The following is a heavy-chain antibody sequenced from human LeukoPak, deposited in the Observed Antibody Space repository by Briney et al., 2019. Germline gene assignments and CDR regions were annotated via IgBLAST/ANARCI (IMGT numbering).Heavy chain of an antibody. CDR1: GYTFTGYY. CDR2: INPNSGGT. CDR3: ARSTLSRNYYDSSGYYYALDY. J-gene: IGHJ4*02. D-gene: IGHD3-22*01. Sequence: ASVKVSCKASGYTFTGYYMHWVRQAPGQGLEWMGRINPNSGGTNYAQKFQGRVTMTRDTSISTAYMELSRLRSDDTAVYYCARSTLSRNYYDSSGYYYALDYWGQGTLVTVSS. V-gene: IGHV1-2*06.